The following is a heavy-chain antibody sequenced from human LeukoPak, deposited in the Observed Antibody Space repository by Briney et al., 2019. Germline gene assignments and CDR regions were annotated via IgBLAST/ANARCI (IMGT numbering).Heavy chain of an antibody. CDR3: ARHSSPGSHPYSEFDY. Sequence: SETLSLTCTVSGGSISSYYWSWIRQPPGKGLEWIGYIYYSGSTNYNPSLKSRVTISVDTSKNQFSLKLSSVTAADTAVYYCARHSSPGSHPYSEFDYWGQGTLVTVSS. J-gene: IGHJ4*02. CDR1: GGSISSYY. V-gene: IGHV4-59*08. D-gene: IGHD2-15*01. CDR2: IYYSGST.